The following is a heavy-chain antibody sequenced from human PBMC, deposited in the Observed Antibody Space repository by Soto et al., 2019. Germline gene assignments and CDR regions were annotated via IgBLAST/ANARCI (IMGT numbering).Heavy chain of an antibody. V-gene: IGHV3-23*01. CDR3: VRRWGALGY. CDR2: ITGSGSTT. D-gene: IGHD3-16*01. J-gene: IGHJ4*02. Sequence: EVQLMESEGGLVQPGGSLRLSCAASGFTFSSYAMSWVRQAPGKGLEWVSVITGSGSTTYYADSVKGRFTISRDNSKNTLYLQMNSLRAEDTAVYYCVRRWGALGYWVQGTLVTVSS. CDR1: GFTFSSYA.